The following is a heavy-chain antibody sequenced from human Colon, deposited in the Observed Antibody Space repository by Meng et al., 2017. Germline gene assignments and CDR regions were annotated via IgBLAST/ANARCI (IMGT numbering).Heavy chain of an antibody. Sequence: QVKLKESGPGLVEPSGTLSLTCAVSGASISSTYWWSWVRQPPGKGLEWIGEVHHSGGTNYNPSLKSRVTISVDESNNQYSLSLTSVTAADTAIYYCGRNGAYSIDPWGRGTLVTVSS. CDR1: GASISSTYW. D-gene: IGHD2-15*01. V-gene: IGHV4-4*02. CDR3: GRNGAYSIDP. CDR2: VHHSGGT. J-gene: IGHJ5*02.